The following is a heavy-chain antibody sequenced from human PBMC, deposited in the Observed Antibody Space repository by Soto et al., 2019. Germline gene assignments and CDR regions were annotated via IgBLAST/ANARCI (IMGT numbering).Heavy chain of an antibody. CDR3: AKGGSSSSRYFDS. D-gene: IGHD1-26*01. V-gene: IGHV3-30*05. CDR2: ISYDGRNQ. Sequence: QVQVVESGGGVVQPGRSLRLSCAASGFTFSGYGMHWVRQAPGKGLEWVAVISYDGRNQYYADSVKGRFTVSKDNSKSTLYLQMNSLGVEGSVVYYCAKGGSSSSRYFDSWGQGTLVTVSS. J-gene: IGHJ4*02. CDR1: GFTFSGYG.